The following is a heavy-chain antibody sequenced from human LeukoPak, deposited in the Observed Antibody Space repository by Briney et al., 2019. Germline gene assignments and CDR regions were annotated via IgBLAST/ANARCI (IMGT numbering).Heavy chain of an antibody. J-gene: IGHJ4*02. D-gene: IGHD1-20*01. CDR2: ISSNGGST. CDR3: ARDHNWAFDY. Sequence: GSLRLSCSASGFTFSSYAMHWVRQAPGKGLEYVSAISSNGGSTYYADSVKGRFTISRGNAKNSLYLQMNSLRDEDTAVYYCARDHNWAFDYWGQGTLVTVSS. CDR1: GFTFSSYA. V-gene: IGHV3-64*04.